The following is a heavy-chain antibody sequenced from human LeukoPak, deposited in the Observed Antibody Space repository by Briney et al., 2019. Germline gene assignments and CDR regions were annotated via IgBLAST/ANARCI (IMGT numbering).Heavy chain of an antibody. CDR2: IGSGSGNI. V-gene: IGHV3-21*01. J-gene: IGHJ4*02. Sequence: PGGSLRLSCEASGFSFSTYSMNWVRQAPGKGLEWVSSIGSGSGNIYYADSVKGRFTISRDNAKISLYLHMNSLRAEDTAVYYCARSPTRPVLPPSLDYWGQGTPVTVSS. CDR1: GFSFSTYS. CDR3: ARSPTRPVLPPSLDY. D-gene: IGHD1-14*01.